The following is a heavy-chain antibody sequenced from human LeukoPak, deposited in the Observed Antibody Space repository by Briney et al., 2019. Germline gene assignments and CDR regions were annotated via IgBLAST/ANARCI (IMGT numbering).Heavy chain of an antibody. D-gene: IGHD3-3*01. CDR3: ARDRKRRSGPNSYFDY. J-gene: IGHJ4*02. V-gene: IGHV3-11*01. CDR2: ISSSGSTI. CDR1: GFTFSDYY. Sequence: GGSLRLSCAASGFTFSDYYMSWIRQAPGKGLEWVSYISSSGSTIYYADSVKGRFTISRDNAKNSLYLQMNSLRAEDTAVYYCARDRKRRSGPNSYFDYWGQGTLVTVSS.